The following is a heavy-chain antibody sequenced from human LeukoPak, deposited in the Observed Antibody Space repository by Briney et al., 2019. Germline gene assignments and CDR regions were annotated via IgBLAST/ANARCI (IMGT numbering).Heavy chain of an antibody. CDR2: ISGSGSGT. D-gene: IGHD6-19*01. CDR1: GFTFSSYA. V-gene: IGHV3-23*01. J-gene: IGHJ4*02. Sequence: GGSLRLSCAASGFTFSSYAMSWVRQAPGKGLEWVSSISGSGSGTYYANSVKGRFTISRDNSKNTLYLQMNSLRAEDTAVYYCARDLYSSGWYYFDYWGQGTLVTVSS. CDR3: ARDLYSSGWYYFDY.